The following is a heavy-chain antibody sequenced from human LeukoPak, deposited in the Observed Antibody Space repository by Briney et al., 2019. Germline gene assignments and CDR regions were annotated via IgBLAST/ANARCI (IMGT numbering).Heavy chain of an antibody. V-gene: IGHV3-9*01. CDR1: GFTFDDYA. Sequence: PGGSLRLSCAASGFTFDDYAMHWVRQAPGKGPEWVSGISWNSGSIGYADSVKGRFTISRDNAKNSLYLQMNSLRAEDTAVYYCAREGTSGYEDYWGQGTLVTVSS. D-gene: IGHD5-12*01. CDR2: ISWNSGSI. CDR3: AREGTSGYEDY. J-gene: IGHJ4*02.